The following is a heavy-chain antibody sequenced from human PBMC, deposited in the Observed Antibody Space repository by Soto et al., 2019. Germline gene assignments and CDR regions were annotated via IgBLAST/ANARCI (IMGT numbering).Heavy chain of an antibody. V-gene: IGHV4-30-4*01. CDR1: GGSISSGDYY. J-gene: IGHJ4*02. D-gene: IGHD4-17*01. Sequence: SETLSLTCTVSGGSISSGDYYWSWIRQPPGKGLEWIGYIYYSGSTYYNPSLKSRVTISVDTSKNQFSMKMSSVTAADTAVYYCAAKRGVTTVVTLDYWGQGTLVTVSS. CDR2: IYYSGST. CDR3: AAKRGVTTVVTLDY.